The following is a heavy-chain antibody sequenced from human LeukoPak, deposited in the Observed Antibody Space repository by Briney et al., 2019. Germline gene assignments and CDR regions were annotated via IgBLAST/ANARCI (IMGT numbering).Heavy chain of an antibody. D-gene: IGHD5-24*01. J-gene: IGHJ4*02. CDR2: ISSASSHI. Sequence: GGSLRLSCAASGFTFSAFEMNWVRQAPGKGLEWVSSISSASSHIYYGDSLEGRFTISRDNAKNSLYLQMNSLRAEDTAVYFCARLRSAQLRYFDIDHWGQGTLVTVSS. CDR3: ARLRSAQLRYFDIDH. CDR1: GFTFSAFE. V-gene: IGHV3-21*01.